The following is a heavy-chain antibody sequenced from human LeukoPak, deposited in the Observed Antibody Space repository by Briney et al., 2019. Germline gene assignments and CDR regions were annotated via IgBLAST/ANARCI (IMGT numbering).Heavy chain of an antibody. V-gene: IGHV4-30-2*01. CDR1: GNSISSGPYS. J-gene: IGHJ6*02. D-gene: IGHD2-21*01. CDR2: ISHSGST. Sequence: SETLSLTCAVSGNSISSGPYSWNWIRQPPGKGLEWIGYISHSGSTSYTPSLKSRVTISVDKSKNQFSLKLSSVSAADTAAYYCARDRLSIPNGIYGMDVWGQGTTVTVSS. CDR3: ARDRLSIPNGIYGMDV.